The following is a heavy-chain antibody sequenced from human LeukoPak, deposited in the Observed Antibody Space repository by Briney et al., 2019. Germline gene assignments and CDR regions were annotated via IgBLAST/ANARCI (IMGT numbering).Heavy chain of an antibody. CDR1: GYSFTNYW. J-gene: IGHJ6*04. CDR3: ARLLGYCSSTSCPYGMDV. D-gene: IGHD2-2*01. V-gene: IGHV5-51*01. CDR2: IYPADSDT. Sequence: GESLKISCKGSGYSFTNYWIGWVRQMPGKGLEWMGIIYPADSDTRYSPSFQGQVTISVDKSISTAYLQWSSLKASDTAMYYCARLLGYCSSTSCPYGMDVWGKGTTVTVSS.